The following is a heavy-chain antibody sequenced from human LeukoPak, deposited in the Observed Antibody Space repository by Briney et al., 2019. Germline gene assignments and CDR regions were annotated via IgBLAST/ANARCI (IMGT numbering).Heavy chain of an antibody. CDR3: ARLIGYTHYY. CDR1: GYRFTSYW. J-gene: IGHJ4*02. Sequence: GESLKISCEGSGYRFTSYWIAWVRQMPGKGLGWMGIIYPGGSDTRYSPSFQGQVTISADKSISTAYLQWSSLKASDTAMYYCARLIGYTHYYWGQGTLVTVSS. V-gene: IGHV5-51*01. D-gene: IGHD5-18*01. CDR2: IYPGGSDT.